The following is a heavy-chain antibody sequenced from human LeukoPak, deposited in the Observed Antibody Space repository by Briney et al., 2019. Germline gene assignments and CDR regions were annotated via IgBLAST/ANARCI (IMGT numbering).Heavy chain of an antibody. V-gene: IGHV3-15*01. D-gene: IGHD1-26*01. CDR1: GFIFSNAW. CDR2: IKAKTDGGTI. Sequence: KSGGSLRLSCAASGFIFSNAWMSWVGQAPGKGLEWVGRIKAKTDGGTINYAAPVKGRFTISRDDSKDTLYLQMNSLKIEDSAVYYCATGSASYYGIDYWAQGTLVTVSS. J-gene: IGHJ4*02. CDR3: ATGSASYYGIDY.